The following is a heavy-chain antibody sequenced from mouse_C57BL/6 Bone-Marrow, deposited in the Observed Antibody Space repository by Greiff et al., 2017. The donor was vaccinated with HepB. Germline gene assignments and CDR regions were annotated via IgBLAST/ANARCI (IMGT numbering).Heavy chain of an antibody. J-gene: IGHJ2*01. CDR1: GFSFNTYA. CDR2: IRSKSNNYAT. V-gene: IGHV10-1*01. D-gene: IGHD1-1*01. Sequence: DVKLVESGGGLVQPKGSLKLSCAASGFSFNTYAMNWVRQAPGKGLEWVASIRSKSNNYATYYADSVKDRFTISRDDSESMLYLQMNNVKTEDTAMYYCVRHTTVGLDYWGQGTTLTVSS. CDR3: VRHTTVGLDY.